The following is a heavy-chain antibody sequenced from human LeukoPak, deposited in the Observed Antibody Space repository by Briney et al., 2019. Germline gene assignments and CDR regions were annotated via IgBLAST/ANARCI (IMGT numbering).Heavy chain of an antibody. CDR2: ISAYNGNT. CDR3: ASGRVGATSTYAFDI. V-gene: IGHV1-18*01. J-gene: IGHJ3*02. CDR1: GYTFTSYG. D-gene: IGHD1-26*01. Sequence: GASVKVSCKASGYTFTSYGISWVRQAPGQGLEWMGWISAYNGNTNYAQKLQGRVTMTTDTSTSTAYMELRSLRSDDTAVYCCASGRVGATSTYAFDIWGQGTMVTVSS.